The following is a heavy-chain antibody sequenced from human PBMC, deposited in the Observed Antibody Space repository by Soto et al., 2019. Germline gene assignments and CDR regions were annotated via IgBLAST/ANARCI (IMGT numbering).Heavy chain of an antibody. CDR3: VEGAQYSGSYYYFDN. D-gene: IGHD1-26*01. CDR1: GFTFRSYS. CDR2: ISDNGGST. J-gene: IGHJ4*02. V-gene: IGHV3-64D*06. Sequence: GGALRLSCSASGFTFRSYSMHWVRQAPGKGLEYVSAISDNGGSTYYADSVKGRFTISRDNSQNTLYLQMTTRRVEDTALYFCVEGAQYSGSYYYFDNWGQGSLVNFSS.